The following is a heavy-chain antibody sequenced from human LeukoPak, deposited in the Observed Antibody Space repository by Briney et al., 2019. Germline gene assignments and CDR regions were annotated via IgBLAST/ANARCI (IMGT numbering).Heavy chain of an antibody. V-gene: IGHV1-18*01. CDR1: GYTFTSYG. Sequence: ASVKVSCKASGYTFTSYGISWVRQAPGQGLEWMGWISAYNGNTNYAQKLQGRVTMTRDTSISTAYMELSRLRSDDTAVYYCARAFPAMVSTPDYWGQGTLVTVSS. D-gene: IGHD5-18*01. CDR3: ARAFPAMVSTPDY. J-gene: IGHJ4*02. CDR2: ISAYNGNT.